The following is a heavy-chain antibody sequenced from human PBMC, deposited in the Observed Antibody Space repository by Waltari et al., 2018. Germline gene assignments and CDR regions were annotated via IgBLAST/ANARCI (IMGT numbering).Heavy chain of an antibody. CDR2: IYPDDSDI. J-gene: IGHJ6*02. CDR1: GYTFSKYW. CDR3: ARLSGATYGDYKIFGMEV. Sequence: EVLLVQSGAGVKKPGESLKISCPGSGYTFSKYWIAWVREMPGKGLEWMGIIYPDDSDIGYGPSFQGQITISADKSTSTVYLQWSSLRASDSAMYYCARLSGATYGDYKIFGMEVWGQGTTVIVSS. V-gene: IGHV5-51*01. D-gene: IGHD4-17*01.